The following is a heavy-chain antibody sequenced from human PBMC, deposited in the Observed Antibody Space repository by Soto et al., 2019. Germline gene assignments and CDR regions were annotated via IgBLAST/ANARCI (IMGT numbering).Heavy chain of an antibody. V-gene: IGHV4-30-4*01. J-gene: IGHJ5*02. Sequence: SETLSLTCTVSGGSISSGEYYWSWIRQPPGKGLEWIGYIYYSGSTYYNPSLKSRVTISVDTSRNQFSLKLSSVTAADTAVYFCAREGGEYYVCSGYWNHWFVQWGQGTLATVSS. D-gene: IGHD3-22*01. CDR1: GGSISSGEYY. CDR2: IYYSGST. CDR3: AREGGEYYVCSGYWNHWFVQ.